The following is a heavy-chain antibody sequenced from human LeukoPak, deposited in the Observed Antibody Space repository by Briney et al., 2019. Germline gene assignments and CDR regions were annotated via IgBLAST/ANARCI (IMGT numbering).Heavy chain of an antibody. Sequence: ASVKVSCKTSGYTFTGYYIHWVRQAPGQGLEWMGWINPNSGATNYAQKFQGRVTMTRDTSISTAYMELSRLRSDDTAVYYCARGTTLTTLPYYYYFIDVWGKGTAVTISS. V-gene: IGHV1-2*02. J-gene: IGHJ6*03. CDR1: GYTFTGYY. D-gene: IGHD4-17*01. CDR3: ARGTTLTTLPYYYYFIDV. CDR2: INPNSGAT.